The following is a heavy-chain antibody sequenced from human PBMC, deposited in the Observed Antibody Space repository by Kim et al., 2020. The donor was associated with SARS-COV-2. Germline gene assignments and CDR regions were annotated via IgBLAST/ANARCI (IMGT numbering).Heavy chain of an antibody. CDR1: GFTFSIYG. CDR2: IHSDGTPT. V-gene: IGHV3-23*03. Sequence: GGSLRLSCAVSGFTFSIYGMSWVRQAPGEGLEWVSYIHSDGTPTYYADSVRGRFTISRDNSKNILYLQMNSLSAEDTAVYYCAKRHIAGNGTGSTLGFWG. J-gene: IGHJ2*01. CDR3: AKRHIAGNGTGSTLGF. D-gene: IGHD6-13*01.